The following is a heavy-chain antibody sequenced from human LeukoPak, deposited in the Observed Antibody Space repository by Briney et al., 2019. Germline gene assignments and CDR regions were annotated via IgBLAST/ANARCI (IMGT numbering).Heavy chain of an antibody. CDR3: AKGEKLLWFGELWA. CDR2: VSKSGGTM. D-gene: IGHD3-10*01. Sequence: GGSLRLSCEASGFTFSSYEMNWFRQAPGKGLEWVSYVSKSGGTMKNADSVKGRFTVSRDNAKNTLYLQMNSLRAEDTAVYYCAKGEKLLWFGELWAWGQGTLVTVSS. J-gene: IGHJ4*02. V-gene: IGHV3-48*03. CDR1: GFTFSSYE.